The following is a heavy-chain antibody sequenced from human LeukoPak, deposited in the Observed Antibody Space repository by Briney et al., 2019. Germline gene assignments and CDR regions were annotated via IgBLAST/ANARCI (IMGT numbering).Heavy chain of an antibody. V-gene: IGHV4-59*11. CDR3: ARIDYGDYGYFDY. CDR1: GGSISSHY. D-gene: IGHD4-17*01. J-gene: IGHJ4*02. Sequence: SETLSLTCTVSGGSISSHYWSWIRQPPGKGLEWIGYIYYSGSTNYNPSLKSRVTISVDTSKNQFSLKLSSVTAADTAVYYCARIDYGDYGYFDYWAREPWSPSPQ. CDR2: IYYSGST.